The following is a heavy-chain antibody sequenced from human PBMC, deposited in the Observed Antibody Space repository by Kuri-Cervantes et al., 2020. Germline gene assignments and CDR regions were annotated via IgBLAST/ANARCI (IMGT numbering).Heavy chain of an antibody. CDR3: ASSVGGSGYYPFDY. J-gene: IGHJ4*02. Sequence: SETLSLTCAVYGGSFSGYYWSWIRQPPGKGLEWIGEINHSGSTNYNPSLKSRVTISVDTSKNQFSLKLNSVTAADTAVYYCASSVGGSGYYPFDYWGQGTLVTVSS. V-gene: IGHV4-34*01. CDR2: INHSGST. CDR1: GGSFSGYY. D-gene: IGHD3-22*01.